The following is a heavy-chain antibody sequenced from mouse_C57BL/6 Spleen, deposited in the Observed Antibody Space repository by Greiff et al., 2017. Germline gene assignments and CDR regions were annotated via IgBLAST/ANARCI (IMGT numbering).Heavy chain of an antibody. Sequence: EVKLVESGGGLVKPGGSLKLSCAASGFTFSSYAMSWVRQTPEKRLEWVATISDGGSYTYYPDNVKGLFTISRDNAKNNLYLQMSHLKSEDTAMYYCARELGAGAYWGQGTLVTVAA. CDR3: ARELGAGAY. CDR2: ISDGGSYT. CDR1: GFTFSSYA. J-gene: IGHJ3*01. V-gene: IGHV5-4*01.